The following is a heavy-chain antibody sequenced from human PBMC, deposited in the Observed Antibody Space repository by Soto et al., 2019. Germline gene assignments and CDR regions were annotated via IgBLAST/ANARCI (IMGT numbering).Heavy chain of an antibody. CDR1: GGSISSSSYY. V-gene: IGHV4-39*01. CDR3: ARALSSGWSRYYYYGMDV. Sequence: PSETLSLTCTVSGGSISSSSYYWGWIRQPPGQGLEWIGSIYYSGSTYYNPSLKSRVTISVDTSKNQFSLKLSSVTAADPAVYYCARALSSGWSRYYYYGMDVWGQGTTVTVSS. CDR2: IYYSGST. J-gene: IGHJ6*02. D-gene: IGHD6-19*01.